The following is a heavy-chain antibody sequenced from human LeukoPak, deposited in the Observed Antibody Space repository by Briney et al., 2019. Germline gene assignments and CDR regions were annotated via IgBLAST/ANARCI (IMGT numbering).Heavy chain of an antibody. V-gene: IGHV3-15*01. D-gene: IGHD1-26*01. CDR1: GFTFSNAW. Sequence: GGSLRLSCAASGFTFSNAWMSWVRQAPGKGLEWVGRIKSKTDGGTTDYAAPVKGRFTISRDDSKNTLYLQMNSLKTEDTAVYYCTTSPSGRYSSSLDIWGQGTMVTVSS. CDR2: IKSKTDGGTT. J-gene: IGHJ3*02. CDR3: TTSPSGRYSSSLDI.